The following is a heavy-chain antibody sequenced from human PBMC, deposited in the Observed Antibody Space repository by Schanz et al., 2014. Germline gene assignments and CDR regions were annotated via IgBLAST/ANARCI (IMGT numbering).Heavy chain of an antibody. D-gene: IGHD6-13*01. J-gene: IGHJ4*01. CDR1: GFTLSSYW. V-gene: IGHV3-74*01. Sequence: EVKLVESGGGAVRPGGSLRLSCAASGFTLSSYWMHWVRQVPGKELEWVSCTNGDGTNAKYADSVKGRFTISRDNAKKTLALQMISLRAEDTAVYYCAREQIMAAAGLVDYWGHGTLVTVSS. CDR2: TNGDGTNA. CDR3: AREQIMAAAGLVDY.